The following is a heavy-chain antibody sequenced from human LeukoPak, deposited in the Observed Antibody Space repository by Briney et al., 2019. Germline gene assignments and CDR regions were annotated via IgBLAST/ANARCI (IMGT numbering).Heavy chain of an antibody. Sequence: GASVKVSCKASGGTFSSYAISWVRQAPGQGLEWMGWISAYNDNTHYAQNLQGRVTMTTNTSTSTAYMELRSLRSDDTAVYHCARDYCSSTSCYGADYWGQGALVTVSS. CDR2: ISAYNDNT. D-gene: IGHD2-2*01. CDR1: GGTFSSYA. V-gene: IGHV1-18*01. CDR3: ARDYCSSTSCYGADY. J-gene: IGHJ4*02.